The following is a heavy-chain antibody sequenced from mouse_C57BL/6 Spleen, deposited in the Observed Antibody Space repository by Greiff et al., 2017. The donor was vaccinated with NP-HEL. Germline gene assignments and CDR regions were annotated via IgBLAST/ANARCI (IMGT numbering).Heavy chain of an antibody. V-gene: IGHV3-6*01. CDR3: ARDYYGSSYEAY. CDR1: GYSITSGYY. J-gene: IGHJ3*01. Sequence: EVKLQESGPGLVKPSQSLSLTCSVTGYSITSGYYWNWIRQFPGNKLEWMGYISYDGSNNYNPSLKNRISITRDTSKNQFFLKLNFVTTEDTATYYCARDYYGSSYEAYWGQGTLVTVSA. D-gene: IGHD1-1*01. CDR2: ISYDGSN.